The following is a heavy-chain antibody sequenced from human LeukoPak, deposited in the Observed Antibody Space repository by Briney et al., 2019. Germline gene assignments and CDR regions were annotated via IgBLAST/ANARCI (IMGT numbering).Heavy chain of an antibody. Sequence: SETLSLTCTVSGGSISSYYWSWIRQPAGKGLEWIGRIYTSGSTNYNPSLKSRVTMSVDTSKNQFSLKLSSVTAADTAVYYCARDGWEWSFDYWAREPWSPSPQ. V-gene: IGHV4-4*07. CDR2: IYTSGST. D-gene: IGHD3-3*01. CDR1: GGSISSYY. J-gene: IGHJ4*02. CDR3: ARDGWEWSFDY.